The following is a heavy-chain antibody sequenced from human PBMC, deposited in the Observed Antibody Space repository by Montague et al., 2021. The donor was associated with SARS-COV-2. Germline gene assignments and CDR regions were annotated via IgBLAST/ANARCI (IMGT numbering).Heavy chain of an antibody. CDR2: IYHTGST. CDR3: ARKGSGRADLAY. J-gene: IGHJ4*02. Sequence: SETLSLTCVAYGGSISTDNWWTCVHLPPGKGVEWVGKIYHTGSTKYTPSIKSRVSMSVAKSWHQFSLRLTSVTAADTASYYCARKGSGRADLAYWGQGTLVTVSS. D-gene: IGHD1-26*01. V-gene: IGHV4-4*02. CDR1: GGSISTDNW.